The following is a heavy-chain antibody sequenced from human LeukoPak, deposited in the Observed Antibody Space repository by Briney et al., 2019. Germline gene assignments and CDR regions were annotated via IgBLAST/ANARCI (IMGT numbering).Heavy chain of an antibody. Sequence: GGCLRLSCAASGLSFSNYAMSWVRQAAGGGLEWVSGISSSGANTYYADSVKGRFTISRDNSKNTLSLQMNSLRVEDTAVCYCARDKNYYFWSGFFIWGQGTMVTVSS. CDR1: GLSFSNYA. D-gene: IGHD3-3*01. V-gene: IGHV3-23*01. CDR2: ISSSGANT. J-gene: IGHJ3*02. CDR3: ARDKNYYFWSGFFI.